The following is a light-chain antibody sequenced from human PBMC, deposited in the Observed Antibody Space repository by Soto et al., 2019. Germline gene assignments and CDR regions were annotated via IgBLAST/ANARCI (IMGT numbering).Light chain of an antibody. CDR3: SSYAGNDIVL. CDR1: SSDVGGYTY. J-gene: IGLJ2*01. CDR2: DVT. Sequence: QSVLTQPPSASGSPGQSVTISCTGTSSDVGGYTYVSWYQQHPGKAPKLLIHDVTERPSAVPDRFSGSRSSSTASLTVSGLQAEDEDDYYCSSYAGNDIVLFGGVTKLTVL. V-gene: IGLV2-8*01.